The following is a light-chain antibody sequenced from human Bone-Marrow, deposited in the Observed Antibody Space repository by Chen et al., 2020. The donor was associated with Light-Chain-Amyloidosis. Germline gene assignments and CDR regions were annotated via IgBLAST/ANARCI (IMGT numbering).Light chain of an antibody. CDR3: QVWDRSSDRPV. Sequence: SYVLTQPSSVSVAPGPTATFACGGNNIGSTSVHWSQQTPGQAPLLVVYDDSDRPSGIPERLSGSNSGNTATLTISRVEAGDEADYYCQVWDRSSDRPVFGGGTKLTVL. V-gene: IGLV3-21*02. J-gene: IGLJ3*02. CDR1: NIGSTS. CDR2: DDS.